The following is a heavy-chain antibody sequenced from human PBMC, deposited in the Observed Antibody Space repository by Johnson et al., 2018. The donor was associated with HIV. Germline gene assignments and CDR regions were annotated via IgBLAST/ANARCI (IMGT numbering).Heavy chain of an antibody. CDR3: AADYDSSGYRRVGDAFDI. D-gene: IGHD3-22*01. Sequence: VQLVESGGGVVRPGGSLRLSCAASGFTFDDYGMSWVRQAPGKGLEWVSGINWNGGNTGYADSVKGRFTISRDNAKNSLYLQMNSLRAEDTALYYCAADYDSSGYRRVGDAFDIWGQGTMVTVS. CDR2: INWNGGNT. J-gene: IGHJ3*02. V-gene: IGHV3-20*04. CDR1: GFTFDDYG.